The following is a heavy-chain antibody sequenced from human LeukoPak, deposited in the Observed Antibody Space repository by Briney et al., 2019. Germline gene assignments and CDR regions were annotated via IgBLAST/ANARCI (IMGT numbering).Heavy chain of an antibody. D-gene: IGHD3-22*01. J-gene: IGHJ4*02. V-gene: IGHV4-4*09. CDR1: GGSIGTYY. Sequence: SETLSLTCTVSGGSIGTYYWIWIRQPPGKGLEWIGEIYSSGSTNYNPSLKSRVTISVDTSKNQFSLKLSSVTAADTAVYYCARVYYDSSGYSYYFDYWGQGTLVTVSS. CDR2: IYSSGST. CDR3: ARVYYDSSGYSYYFDY.